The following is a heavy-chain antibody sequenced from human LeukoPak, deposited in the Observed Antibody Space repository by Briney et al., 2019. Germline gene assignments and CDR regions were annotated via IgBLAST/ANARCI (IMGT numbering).Heavy chain of an antibody. J-gene: IGHJ6*03. V-gene: IGHV3-21*01. Sequence: NTGGSLRLSCAASGFTFSRYSMNWVRQAPGKGLEWVSSISISSNYKYYPDSLKGRFTISRDNAKNSLYLQMNSLRAEDTAVYYCARDVHGSGSAYYYYYYMDVWGKGTTVTVSS. CDR1: GFTFSRYS. CDR2: ISISSNYK. D-gene: IGHD3-10*01. CDR3: ARDVHGSGSAYYYYYYMDV.